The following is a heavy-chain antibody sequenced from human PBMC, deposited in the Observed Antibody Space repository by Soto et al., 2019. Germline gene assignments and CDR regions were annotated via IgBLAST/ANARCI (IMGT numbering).Heavy chain of an antibody. J-gene: IGHJ4*02. V-gene: IGHV3-7*01. CDR2: IKQDEGEK. CDR3: ARASRGLVREGIDY. Sequence: EVQLVESGGGLVQPGGSLRLSCAASGFTFSSYWMSWVRQAPGKGLEWVANIKQDEGEKYYVDSVKGRFTISRDNAKNSLYLQMDSLRVEDTAVYYCARASRGLVREGIDYWGQGTLVIVSS. D-gene: IGHD6-19*01. CDR1: GFTFSSYW.